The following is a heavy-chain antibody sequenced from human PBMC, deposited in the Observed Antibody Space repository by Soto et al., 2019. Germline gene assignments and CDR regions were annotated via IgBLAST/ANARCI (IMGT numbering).Heavy chain of an antibody. V-gene: IGHV5-51*01. CDR1: GYSFTSYW. D-gene: IGHD2-21*01. J-gene: IGHJ5*02. Sequence: GESLKISCKGPGYSFTSYWIGWVRQMPGKGLEWMGIIYPGDSDTRYSPSFQGQVTISADKSISTAYLQWSSLKASDTAMYYCARTTAAVVNWFDPWGQGTLVTVSS. CDR3: ARTTAAVVNWFDP. CDR2: IYPGDSDT.